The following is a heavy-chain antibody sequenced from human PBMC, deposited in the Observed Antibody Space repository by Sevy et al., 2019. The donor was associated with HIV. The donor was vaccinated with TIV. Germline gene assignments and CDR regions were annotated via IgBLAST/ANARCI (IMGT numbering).Heavy chain of an antibody. J-gene: IGHJ4*02. D-gene: IGHD1-26*01. CDR2: ISGSGGSI. CDR3: RGVGTTTNFDY. CDR1: GFIFNSYG. V-gene: IGHV3-23*01. Sequence: GGSLRLSRAASGFIFNSYGMSWVRQAPGKGMEWVSGISGSGGSIYYADSVKGRFTISRDNFKNTLYLQMNSLRAEDTAVYYCRGVGTTTNFDYWGLGTLVTVSS.